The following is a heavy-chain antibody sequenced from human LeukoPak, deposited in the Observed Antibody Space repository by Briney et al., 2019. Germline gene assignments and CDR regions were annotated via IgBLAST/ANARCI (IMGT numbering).Heavy chain of an antibody. J-gene: IGHJ5*02. CDR3: ARGGRVGSGWFDP. Sequence: ASVKVSCRASGYTFTNYYMHWVRQAPGQGLEWMGLLNPSGGSTSYAQRFQGRVTMTRDMSTSTVYMELSSLRSEDTAMYYCARGGRVGSGWFDPWGQGTLVTVSS. D-gene: IGHD6-19*01. CDR2: LNPSGGST. V-gene: IGHV1-46*01. CDR1: GYTFTNYY.